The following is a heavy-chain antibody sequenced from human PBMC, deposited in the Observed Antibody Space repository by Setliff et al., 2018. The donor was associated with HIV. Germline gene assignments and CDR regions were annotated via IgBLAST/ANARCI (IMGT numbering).Heavy chain of an antibody. CDR2: ISGTSGTM. J-gene: IGHJ4*02. CDR3: ATDLHWAFDY. CDR1: GFTFSTYS. V-gene: IGHV3-48*01. D-gene: IGHD7-27*01. Sequence: GGSLRLSCAASGFTFSTYSMNWVRQAPGKGLEWVSYISGTSGTMYYADSVKGRFTISRDNAKNSLFLQMNSLTAEDTAVYYCATDLHWAFDYWGQGSLVTVSS.